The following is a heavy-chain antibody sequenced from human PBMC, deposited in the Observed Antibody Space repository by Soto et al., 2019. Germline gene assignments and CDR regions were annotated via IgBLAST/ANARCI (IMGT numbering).Heavy chain of an antibody. CDR2: IYASGRP. CDR3: ARDFDVNTAVDYWYFDL. Sequence: QVHLQESGPGVVKASETLSLTCSLSGGSTSGKYWSWIRQSAGKGLEWNGRIYASGRPHYNPALGSPVSMSVAPNSFSLWLTSVTAAHTAIYYCARDFDVNTAVDYWYFDLWGRGTQVSVSS. V-gene: IGHV4-4*07. D-gene: IGHD3-9*01. J-gene: IGHJ2*01. CDR1: GGSTSGKY.